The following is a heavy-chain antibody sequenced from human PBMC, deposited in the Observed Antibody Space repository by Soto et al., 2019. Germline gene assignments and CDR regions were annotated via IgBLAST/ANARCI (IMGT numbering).Heavy chain of an antibody. D-gene: IGHD6-13*01. CDR2: IYQSGST. V-gene: IGHV4-4*02. J-gene: IGHJ4*02. CDR1: GDSISSSNW. CDR3: ARHQDSSSWSAVDY. Sequence: SETLSLTCGVSGDSISSSNWWSWVRQPPGKGLEWIGEIYQSGSTNYNPSLKSRVTISVDKSRTRFSLKLSSVTAADTAVYYCARHQDSSSWSAVDYWGQGTLVPVSS.